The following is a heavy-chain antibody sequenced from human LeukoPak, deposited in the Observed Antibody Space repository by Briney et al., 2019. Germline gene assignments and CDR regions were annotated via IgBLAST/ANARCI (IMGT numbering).Heavy chain of an antibody. V-gene: IGHV3-21*01. CDR1: GFTFSSYS. CDR2: ISSSSSYI. D-gene: IGHD3-10*01. Sequence: GGSLRLSCAVSGFTFSSYSMKWVRQAPGKGLEWVSSISSSSSYIYYADSVKGRFTISRDNAKNSLYLQMNSLRAEDTAVYYCARGLWFGESLAYFDYWGQGTLVTVSS. CDR3: ARGLWFGESLAYFDY. J-gene: IGHJ4*02.